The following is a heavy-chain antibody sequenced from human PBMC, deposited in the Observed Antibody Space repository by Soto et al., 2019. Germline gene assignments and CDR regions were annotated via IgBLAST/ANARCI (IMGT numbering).Heavy chain of an antibody. CDR1: GGSISSYY. CDR2: IYYSGST. CDR3: ARDRIERQQLVQSYYYYYGMDV. J-gene: IGHJ6*02. V-gene: IGHV4-59*01. Sequence: SETLSLTCTFSGGSISSYYWSLIRQPPGKGLEWIGYIYYSGSTNYNPSLKSRVTISVDTSKNQFSLKLSSVTAADTAVYYCARDRIERQQLVQSYYYYYGMDVWGQGTTVTVSS. D-gene: IGHD6-13*01.